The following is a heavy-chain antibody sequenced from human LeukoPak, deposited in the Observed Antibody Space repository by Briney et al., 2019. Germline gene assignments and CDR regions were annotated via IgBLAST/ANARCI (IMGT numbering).Heavy chain of an antibody. Sequence: PSETLSLTCTVSGGSISSYYWSWIRQPPGKGLEWIGYIYYSGSTNYNPSRKSRVTISVDTSKNQFSLKLSSVTAADTAVYYCARGAPDSSSWYYDAFDIWGQGTMVTVSS. CDR1: GGSISSYY. CDR3: ARGAPDSSSWYYDAFDI. J-gene: IGHJ3*02. D-gene: IGHD6-13*01. V-gene: IGHV4-59*01. CDR2: IYYSGST.